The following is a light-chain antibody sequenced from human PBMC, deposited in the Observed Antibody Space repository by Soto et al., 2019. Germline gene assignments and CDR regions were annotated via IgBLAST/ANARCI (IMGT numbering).Light chain of an antibody. J-gene: IGKJ1*01. V-gene: IGKV3-20*01. CDR1: QSVSSDY. CDR2: DAS. CDR3: QQCGSSPRT. Sequence: EIVLTQSPGTLSLSPGERATLSCRASQSVSSDYLVWYQQKPGQAPRLLIYDASRRATGIPDRFSGSGSGTDFTLTISRLESEDFAVYYCQQCGSSPRTFGKGTKVDIK.